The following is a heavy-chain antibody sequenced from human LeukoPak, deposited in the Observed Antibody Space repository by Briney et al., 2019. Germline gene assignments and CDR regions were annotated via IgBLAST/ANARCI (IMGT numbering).Heavy chain of an antibody. D-gene: IGHD1-1*01. Sequence: KPSETLSLTRTVSGGSISSSSYYWGWIRQPPGKGLEWIGSIYYSDSTYYNPSLKSRVTISVDTSKNQFSLKLSSVTAADTAVYYCARHASYNGDYYYYYMDVWGKGTTVTISS. CDR2: IYYSDST. CDR1: GGSISSSSYY. J-gene: IGHJ6*03. V-gene: IGHV4-39*01. CDR3: ARHASYNGDYYYYYMDV.